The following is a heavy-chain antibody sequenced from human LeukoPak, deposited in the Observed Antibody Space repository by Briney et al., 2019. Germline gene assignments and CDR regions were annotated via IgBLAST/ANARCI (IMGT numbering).Heavy chain of an antibody. D-gene: IGHD2-15*01. CDR1: GGTFSSYA. V-gene: IGHV1-69*05. J-gene: IGHJ6*04. CDR3: ARVLRGSQAPDV. CDR2: IIPIFGTA. Sequence: SVKVSCKASGGTFSSYAISWVRQAPGQGLEWMGGIIPIFGTANYAQKFQGRVTITTDESTSTAYMELSSLRSEDTAVYYRARVLRGSQAPDVWGKGTTVTVSS.